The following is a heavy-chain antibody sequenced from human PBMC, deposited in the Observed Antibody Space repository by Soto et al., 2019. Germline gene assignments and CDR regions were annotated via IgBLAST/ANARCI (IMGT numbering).Heavy chain of an antibody. J-gene: IGHJ4*02. CDR2: IYYSGST. CDR1: GGSISSSSYY. CDR3: ARQLQISASYDFWSGYPSPFDY. D-gene: IGHD3-3*01. V-gene: IGHV4-39*01. Sequence: PSETLSLTCTVSGGSISSSSYYWGWIRQPPGKGLEWIGSIYYSGSTYYNPSLKSRVTISVDTSKNQFSLKLSSVTAADTAVYYCARQLQISASYDFWSGYPSPFDYWGQGTLVTVSS.